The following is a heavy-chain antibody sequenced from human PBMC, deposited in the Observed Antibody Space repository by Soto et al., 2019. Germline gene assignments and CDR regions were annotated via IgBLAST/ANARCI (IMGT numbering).Heavy chain of an antibody. CDR1: GFTFSSYV. CDR3: ARSFADSGGDCANGVCYILDN. Sequence: PGGSLRLSCAASGFTFSSYVMHWVCQAPGKGLEWVALMWFDGSKRYYGDSVKGRFTISRDNSKNTLYLEVNSLRAEDTAVYYCARSFADSGGDCANGVCYILDNWGQGTPVTVSS. CDR2: MWFDGSKR. J-gene: IGHJ4*02. D-gene: IGHD2-8*01. V-gene: IGHV3-33*01.